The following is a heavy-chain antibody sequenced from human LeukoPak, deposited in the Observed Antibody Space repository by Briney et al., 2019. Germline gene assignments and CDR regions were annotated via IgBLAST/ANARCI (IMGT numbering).Heavy chain of an antibody. CDR2: ISDIGSI. V-gene: IGHV4-59*08. J-gene: IGHJ3*02. CDR1: GGSISSYY. Sequence: SETLSLTCTVPGGSISSYYWSWIRQPPGKGLEWIAYISDIGSINYNPSLKSRVTISLDTSKNQFSLKLSSVTAADTAVYYCARQPTTVTHPDAFDIWGQGTMVTVSS. D-gene: IGHD4-17*01. CDR3: ARQPTTVTHPDAFDI.